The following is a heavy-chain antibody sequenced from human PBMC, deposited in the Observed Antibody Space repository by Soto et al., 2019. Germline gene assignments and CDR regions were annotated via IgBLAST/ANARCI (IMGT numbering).Heavy chain of an antibody. CDR3: ARGGYSYGGLYYFDD. J-gene: IGHJ4*02. CDR1: GGSISSTSYY. D-gene: IGHD5-18*01. CDR2: IYYSGNT. V-gene: IGHV4-39*06. Sequence: SETLSLSCTVSGGSISSTSYYWGWIRQPPGKGLEWIGSIYYSGNTYYNPSLKSRVTISDDTSKNQFPLKLSSVTAADTAVYYCARGGYSYGGLYYFDDWGQGTRVTVSS.